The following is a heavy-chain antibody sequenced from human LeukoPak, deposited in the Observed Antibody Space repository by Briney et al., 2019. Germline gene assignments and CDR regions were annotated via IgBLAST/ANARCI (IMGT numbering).Heavy chain of an antibody. CDR2: INHSGST. J-gene: IGHJ6*02. CDR3: ARRPVITMVRGVIFRGMDV. Sequence: PSETLSLTCAVYGGSFSGYYWSWIRQPPGKGLEWIGGINHSGSTNYNPSLKSRVTISVDTSKNQFSLKLSSVTAADTVVYYCARRPVITMVRGVIFRGMDVWGQGTTVTVSS. CDR1: GGSFSGYY. D-gene: IGHD3-10*01. V-gene: IGHV4-34*01.